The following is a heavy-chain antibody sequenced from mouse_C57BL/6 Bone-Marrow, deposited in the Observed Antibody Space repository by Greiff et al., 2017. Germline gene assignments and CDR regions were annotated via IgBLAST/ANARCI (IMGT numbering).Heavy chain of an antibody. V-gene: IGHV14-4*01. D-gene: IGHD4-1*02. CDR2: IEPENGAT. CDR3: TTPTGTYDY. Sequence: DVQLQESGAELVRPGASVKLSCTASGFNIKDDYMHWVKQRPEQGLEWIGWIEPENGATESASKFPGQATITAATSSNTAYQQLSSLTAEDTAVYYCTTPTGTYDYWGQGTTLTVSS. J-gene: IGHJ2*01. CDR1: GFNIKDDY.